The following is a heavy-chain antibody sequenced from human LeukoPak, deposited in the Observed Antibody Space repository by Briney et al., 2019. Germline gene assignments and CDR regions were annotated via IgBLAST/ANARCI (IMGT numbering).Heavy chain of an antibody. CDR1: GFTFSSYG. Sequence: PGGSLRLSCAASGFTFSSYGMHWVRQAPGKGLEWVAVIWYDGSNKYYADSVKGRFTISRDNSKNTLYLQMNSLRAEDTAVYYCAKDSDYSNYFDYWGQGTLVTVSS. V-gene: IGHV3-33*06. CDR3: AKDSDYSNYFDY. CDR2: IWYDGSNK. D-gene: IGHD4-11*01. J-gene: IGHJ4*02.